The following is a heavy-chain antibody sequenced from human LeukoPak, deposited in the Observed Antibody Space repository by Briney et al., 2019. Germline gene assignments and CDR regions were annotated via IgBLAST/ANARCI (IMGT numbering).Heavy chain of an antibody. Sequence: PGGSLRLSCATSGLRSSSYWMSWVRQAPGKGLEWVANIDQDKSERNYVDSAKGRFTISRDGAKNSVYLQMNSLKDEDTAVYYCAIAVGWELGYWGQGTLVTVSS. V-gene: IGHV3-7*01. J-gene: IGHJ4*02. D-gene: IGHD1-26*01. CDR3: AIAVGWELGY. CDR1: GLRSSSYW. CDR2: IDQDKSER.